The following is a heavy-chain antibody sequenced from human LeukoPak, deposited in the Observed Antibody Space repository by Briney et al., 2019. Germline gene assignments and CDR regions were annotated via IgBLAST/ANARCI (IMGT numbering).Heavy chain of an antibody. CDR3: ARVGGQDSSGYYY. CDR1: GGTFSSYA. Sequence: ASVKVSCKASGGTFSSYAISWVRQAPGQGLEWMGRIIPIFGRANYAQKFQGRVTITTDESTSTAYMELSSLRSEDTAVYYCARVGGQDSSGYYYWGQGTLVTVSS. CDR2: IIPIFGRA. D-gene: IGHD3-22*01. J-gene: IGHJ4*02. V-gene: IGHV1-69*05.